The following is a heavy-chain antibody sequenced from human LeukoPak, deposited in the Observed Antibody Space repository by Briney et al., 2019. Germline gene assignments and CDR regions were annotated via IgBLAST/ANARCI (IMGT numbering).Heavy chain of an antibody. CDR1: GGSISSDY. CDR2: MFYTGST. D-gene: IGHD2-8*01. V-gene: IGHV4-59*01. CDR3: ARVGVVYGMDL. J-gene: IGHJ6*02. Sequence: SETLSLTCSVSGGSISSDYWAWIRQPPGKGLDWIGYMFYTGSTNYNPSFKSRVTISLATSKKQFSLNLSSVTAADTAIYYCARVGVVYGMDLWGRGTTVTVSS.